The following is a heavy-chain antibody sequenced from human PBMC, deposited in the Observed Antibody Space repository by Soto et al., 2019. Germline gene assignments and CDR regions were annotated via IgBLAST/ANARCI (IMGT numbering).Heavy chain of an antibody. Sequence: SETLSLTCTVSGGSISSSSYYWGWIRQPPGKGLEWIGSIYYSGSTYYNPSLKSRVTISVDTSKNQFSLKLSSVTAADTAVYYCARLVGNGWFDPWGQGTLVTVSS. V-gene: IGHV4-39*01. CDR2: IYYSGST. CDR3: ARLVGNGWFDP. D-gene: IGHD1-1*01. CDR1: GGSISSSSYY. J-gene: IGHJ5*02.